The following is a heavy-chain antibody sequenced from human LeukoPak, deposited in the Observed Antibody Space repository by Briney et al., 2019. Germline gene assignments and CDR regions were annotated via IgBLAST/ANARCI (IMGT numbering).Heavy chain of an antibody. CDR3: AISLSDSHSGPGAFDI. D-gene: IGHD2-21*02. CDR2: INPSGGST. V-gene: IGHV1-46*01. J-gene: IGHJ3*02. CDR1: GYTFTSYY. Sequence: ALVKVSCKASGYTFTSYYMHWVRQAPGQGLEWMGIINPSGGSTSYAQKFQGRVTMTRDTSTSTVYMELSSLRSEDTAVYYCAISLSDSHSGPGAFDIWGQGTMVTVSS.